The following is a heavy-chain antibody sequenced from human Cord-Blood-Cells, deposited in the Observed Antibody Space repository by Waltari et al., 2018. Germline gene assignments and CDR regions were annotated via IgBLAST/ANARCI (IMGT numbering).Heavy chain of an antibody. V-gene: IGHV4-34*01. CDR3: ARGATSEIVVVPAAMGDYYYYGMDV. CDR2: INHSGST. Sequence: QVQLQQWGAGLLKPSETLSLTCAVYGGSFSGYYWSWIRQPPGKGLEWIGEINHSGSTNYNPSVKSRVTISVDTSKNQFSRKLSSVTAADTAVYYCARGATSEIVVVPAAMGDYYYYGMDVWGQGTTVTVSS. J-gene: IGHJ6*02. D-gene: IGHD2-2*01. CDR1: GGSFSGYY.